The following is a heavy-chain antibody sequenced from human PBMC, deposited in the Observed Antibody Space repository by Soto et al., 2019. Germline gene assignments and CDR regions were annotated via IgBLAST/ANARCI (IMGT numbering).Heavy chain of an antibody. V-gene: IGHV3-9*01. CDR2: ISSNSVAI. J-gene: IGHJ4*02. CDR1: GLIFEAND. Sequence: SLRLSCVSSGLIFEANDKHWVRQVPGNGLEWVSSISSNSVAIKYSDSLKGRFTLSRYNAKNSMYLEMSSLRLEDTAFYFCVKGAFSSSKVIFDYWGKVTLVTVSS. CDR3: VKGAFSSSKVIFDY. D-gene: IGHD6-6*01.